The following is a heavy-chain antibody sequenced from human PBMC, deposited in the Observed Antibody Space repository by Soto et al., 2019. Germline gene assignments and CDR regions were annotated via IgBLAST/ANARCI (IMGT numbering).Heavy chain of an antibody. D-gene: IGHD3-9*01. J-gene: IGHJ6*03. CDR3: ARRRGHIRYFDRRGSQHYMDV. CDR2: IYYSGST. V-gene: IGHV4-39*01. CDR1: GGSISSSSYY. Sequence: QLQLQESGPGLVKPSETLSLTCTVSGGSISSSSYYWGWVRQPPGKGLEWIGSIYYSGSTYYNPSLKSRVTLSVVRCKNQFSLKLSPVTAADTAVYYCARRRGHIRYFDRRGSQHYMDVWGKGTTVTVSS.